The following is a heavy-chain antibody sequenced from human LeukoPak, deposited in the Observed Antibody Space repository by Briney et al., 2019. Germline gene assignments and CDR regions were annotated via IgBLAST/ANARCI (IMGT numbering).Heavy chain of an antibody. Sequence: GGSLRLSCAASGFTFSSYSMNWVRQAPGKGLEWVSSISSSSSYIYYADSVKGRFTISRDNAKNSLYLQMNSLRAEDTAVYYCARDQGSYYCDSSGYFVGDYWGQGTLVTVSS. J-gene: IGHJ4*02. CDR3: ARDQGSYYCDSSGYFVGDY. D-gene: IGHD3-22*01. V-gene: IGHV3-21*01. CDR2: ISSSSSYI. CDR1: GFTFSSYS.